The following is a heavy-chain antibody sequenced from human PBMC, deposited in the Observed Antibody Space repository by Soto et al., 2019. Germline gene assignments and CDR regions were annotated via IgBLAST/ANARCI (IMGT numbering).Heavy chain of an antibody. V-gene: IGHV3-23*01. CDR2: ISGRGGST. Sequence: EVQLLESGGGLVQPGGSLRLSCAASGFTFSSYAMRWVRQAPVKGLEWVSAISGRGGSTYYADSVKGGFTITRDNSKKTLYMQMNSLRAEDTAVYYCARRGSGSYGDYWGQGTLVTVSS. CDR1: GFTFSSYA. D-gene: IGHD1-26*01. J-gene: IGHJ4*02. CDR3: ARRGSGSYGDY.